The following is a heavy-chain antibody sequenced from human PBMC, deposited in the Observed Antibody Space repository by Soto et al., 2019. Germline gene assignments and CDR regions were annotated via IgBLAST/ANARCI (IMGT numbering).Heavy chain of an antibody. Sequence: EVQLVESGGGLVQPGGSLRLSCAASGFPFSIYSMNWVRQAPGKGLEWVSYASNDDISYADSVRGRFTISRDTAKNSLYLQMNSLRVDDTPVYYCMRDHQWAFDYWGQGILVTVSS. J-gene: IGHJ4*02. CDR1: GFPFSIYS. D-gene: IGHD2-8*01. CDR3: MRDHQWAFDY. CDR2: ASNDDI. V-gene: IGHV3-48*01.